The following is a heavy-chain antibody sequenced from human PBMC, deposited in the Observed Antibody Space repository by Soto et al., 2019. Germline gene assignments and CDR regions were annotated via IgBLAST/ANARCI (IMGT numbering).Heavy chain of an antibody. CDR3: ARALKGSYSSTSYYYYYYMDV. J-gene: IGHJ6*03. CDR2: IYYSGST. Sequence: SETLSLTCTVSGGSISSYYWSWIRQPPGKGLEWIGYIYYSGSTNYNPSLKSRVTISVDTSKNQFSLKLSSVTAADTAVYYCARALKGSYSSTSYYYYYYMDVWGKGTTVTVSS. CDR1: GGSISSYY. D-gene: IGHD6-13*01. V-gene: IGHV4-59*01.